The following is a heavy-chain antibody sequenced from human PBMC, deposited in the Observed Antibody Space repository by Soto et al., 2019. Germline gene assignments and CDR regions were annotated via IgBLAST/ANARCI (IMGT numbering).Heavy chain of an antibody. J-gene: IGHJ4*02. Sequence: SETLSLTCPASGGSLSSGKYYWTWIRPHPGKGLEWLGYIFYSGSTHYNPSLKSRGFISLDTSKNQFSLNLTSVTAADTAVYYCARAPPGDTAMGYDHWGQGTLVTVSS. CDR3: ARAPPGDTAMGYDH. CDR1: GGSLSSGKYY. D-gene: IGHD5-18*01. V-gene: IGHV4-31*03. CDR2: IFYSGST.